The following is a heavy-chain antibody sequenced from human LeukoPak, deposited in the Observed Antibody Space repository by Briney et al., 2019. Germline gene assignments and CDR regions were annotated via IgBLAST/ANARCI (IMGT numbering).Heavy chain of an antibody. CDR3: AKDLGCSSTSCYIHWFDP. V-gene: IGHV3-23*01. D-gene: IGHD2-2*02. CDR2: LSGSGGST. CDR1: GFTFSSYA. J-gene: IGHJ5*02. Sequence: PGGSLRLSCAASGFTFSSYAMSWVRQAPGKGLEWVSALSGSGGSTYYADSVKGRFTISRDNSKNTLYLQMNSLRAEDTAVYYCAKDLGCSSTSCYIHWFDPWGQGTLVTVSS.